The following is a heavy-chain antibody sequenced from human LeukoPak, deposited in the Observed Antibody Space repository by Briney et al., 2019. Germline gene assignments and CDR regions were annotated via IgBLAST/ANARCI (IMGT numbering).Heavy chain of an antibody. D-gene: IGHD1-7*01. CDR1: GYTFTNYY. CDR2: VNPSGGST. J-gene: IGHJ4*02. Sequence: GASVKVPCKSSGYTFTNYYIHWVRQAPGQGLECMGMVNPSGGSTSYVQRFQGRLTMTRDTSTYTVNMELSSLTSEDTAVYFCATAYDWNSYFDYWGQGTLVTVSS. CDR3: ATAYDWNSYFDY. V-gene: IGHV1-46*01.